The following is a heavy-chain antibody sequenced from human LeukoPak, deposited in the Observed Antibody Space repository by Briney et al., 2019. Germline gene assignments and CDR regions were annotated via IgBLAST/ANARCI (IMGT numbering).Heavy chain of an antibody. CDR2: INTDGTIT. V-gene: IGHV3-74*01. J-gene: IGHJ4*02. CDR1: GYTFSRYW. Sequence: GGSLRLSCAASGYTFSRYWIHCVRQAPGKGLVWVSRINTDGTITTYADSVKGRFTISRDNAKNILYLQMNSLRVEDTAVYYCARDNWRDWGQGALVTVSS. CDR3: ARDNWRD.